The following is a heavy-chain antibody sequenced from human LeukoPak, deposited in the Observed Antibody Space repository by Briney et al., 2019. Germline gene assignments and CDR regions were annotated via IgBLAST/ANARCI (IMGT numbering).Heavy chain of an antibody. D-gene: IGHD1-7*01. J-gene: IGHJ4*02. CDR1: GGSISSSSYY. CDR3: AGGSRELYYFDY. V-gene: IGHV4-39*07. CDR2: IYYSGST. Sequence: PSETLSLTCTVSGGSISSSSYYWGWIRQPPGKGLEWIGSIYYSGSTYYNPSLKSRVTISVDTSKNQFSLKLSSVTAADTAVYYCAGGSRELYYFDYWGQGTLVTVSS.